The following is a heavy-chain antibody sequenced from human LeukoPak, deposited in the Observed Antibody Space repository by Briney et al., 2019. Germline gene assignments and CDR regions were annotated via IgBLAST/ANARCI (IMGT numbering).Heavy chain of an antibody. CDR2: ISNGGAGT. CDR3: AKDHGTNVYDPFDY. J-gene: IGHJ4*02. CDR1: GFNFRSHA. Sequence: GESLRPSCAASGFNFRSHAMSWVRQAPGKGLEWVSVISNGGAGTYYADSVKGRFTISRDNSKSTLYLQMSSLRAEDTAVYYCAKDHGTNVYDPFDYWGQGTLVTLSS. V-gene: IGHV3-23*01. D-gene: IGHD2-8*01.